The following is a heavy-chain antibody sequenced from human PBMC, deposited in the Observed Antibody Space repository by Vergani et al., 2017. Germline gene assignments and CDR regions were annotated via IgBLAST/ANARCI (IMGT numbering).Heavy chain of an antibody. CDR3: ATSHPYCNSGSCPAI. V-gene: IGHV4-61*02. CDR2: IHTGGST. CDR1: GESIRSGSHY. D-gene: IGHD2-15*01. J-gene: IGHJ4*02. Sequence: QVKLQESGPGLLQPSQTLSLTCTVSGESIRSGSHYWSWIRQPAGKGPEWIGHIHTGGSTDLNPSFKSRVSISVDTTKCQFSLKLNSVSVADTAVYYCATSHPYCNSGSCPAIWGQGTMVTVSS.